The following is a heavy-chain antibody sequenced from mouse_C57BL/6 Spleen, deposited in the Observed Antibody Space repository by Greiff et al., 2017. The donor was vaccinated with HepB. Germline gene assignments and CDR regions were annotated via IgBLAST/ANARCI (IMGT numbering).Heavy chain of an antibody. CDR1: GYTFTSYW. J-gene: IGHJ3*01. Sequence: QVQLQQPGAELVKPGASVKLSCKASGYTFTSYWMHWVKQRPGQGLEWIGMIHPNSGSTNYNKKFKSKATLTVDKSSSTAYMQLSSLTSEDSAVYYCARSLITTVVANPWFAYWGQGTLVTVSA. CDR3: ARSLITTVVANPWFAY. CDR2: IHPNSGST. V-gene: IGHV1-64*01. D-gene: IGHD1-1*01.